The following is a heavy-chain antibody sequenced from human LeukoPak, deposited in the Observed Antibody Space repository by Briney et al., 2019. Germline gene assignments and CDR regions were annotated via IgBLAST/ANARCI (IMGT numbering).Heavy chain of an antibody. D-gene: IGHD5-18*01. CDR3: AREKQGYNYDVFDS. CDR2: TYYRSQWYN. V-gene: IGHV6-1*01. Sequence: SQTLSLTCAISGDSFSNNSAAWNWIRQSPSRGLEWLGRTYYRSQWYNHYAAAVKGRVNINSDTSKNQFSLQLNSVTPEDTAVYYCAREKQGYNYDVFDSWDQGTLVAVSS. CDR1: GDSFSNNSAA. J-gene: IGHJ4*02.